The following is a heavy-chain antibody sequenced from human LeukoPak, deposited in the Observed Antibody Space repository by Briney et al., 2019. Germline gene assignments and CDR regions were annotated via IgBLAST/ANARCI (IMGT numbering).Heavy chain of an antibody. CDR2: IYYSGST. CDR1: GGSISSGGYY. Sequence: PSETLSLTCTVSGGSISSGGYYWSWIRQHPGKGLEWIGYIYYSGSTYYNPSLKSRVTISVDTSKNQFSLKLSSVTAADTAVYYCARGVPAALYGMDVWGQGTTVTVSS. J-gene: IGHJ6*02. D-gene: IGHD2-2*01. V-gene: IGHV4-31*03. CDR3: ARGVPAALYGMDV.